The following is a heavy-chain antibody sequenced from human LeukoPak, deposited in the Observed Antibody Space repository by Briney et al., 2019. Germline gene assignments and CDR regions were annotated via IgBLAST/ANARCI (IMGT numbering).Heavy chain of an antibody. V-gene: IGHV3-30*04. Sequence: PGGSLRLSCAASGFTFSSYAMHWVRQAPGKGLEWVAVISYDGSNKYYADSVKGRFTISRDNSKNTLYLQMNSLRAEDTAVYYCARARIAVAGPEDYYYYYMDVWGKGTTVTVSS. D-gene: IGHD6-19*01. CDR1: GFTFSSYA. J-gene: IGHJ6*03. CDR2: ISYDGSNK. CDR3: ARARIAVAGPEDYYYYYMDV.